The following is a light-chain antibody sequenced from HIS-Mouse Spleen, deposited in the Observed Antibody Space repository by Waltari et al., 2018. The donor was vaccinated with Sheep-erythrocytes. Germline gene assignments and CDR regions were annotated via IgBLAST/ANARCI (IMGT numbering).Light chain of an antibody. CDR2: GAS. J-gene: IGKJ3*01. CDR3: QQYGSSPFT. V-gene: IGKV3-20*01. Sequence: TQPRSVSGSPGQSVTISCRASQSVSSSYLAWYQQKPGQAPRLLIYGASSRATGIPDRFSGSGSGTDFTLTISRLEPEDFAVYYCQQYGSSPFTFGPGTKVDIK. CDR1: QSVSSSY.